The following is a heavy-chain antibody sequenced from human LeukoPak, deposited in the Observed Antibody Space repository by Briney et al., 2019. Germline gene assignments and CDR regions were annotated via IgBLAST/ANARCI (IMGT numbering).Heavy chain of an antibody. CDR2: IFYSGRT. J-gene: IGHJ4*02. CDR1: GGSISSSTYY. D-gene: IGHD3-10*01. CDR3: ARAEGTFADYGSGYFDY. Sequence: SETLSLTCTVSGGSISSSTYYWGWIRQPPGKGLEWIGSIFYSGRTYYNPSLKSRVTISVDTSKNQFSLKLSSVTAADTAVYYCARAEGTFADYGSGYFDYWGQGTLVTVSS. V-gene: IGHV4-39*07.